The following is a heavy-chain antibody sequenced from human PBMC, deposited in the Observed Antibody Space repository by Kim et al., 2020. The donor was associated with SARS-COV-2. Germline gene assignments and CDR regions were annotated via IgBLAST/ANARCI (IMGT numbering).Heavy chain of an antibody. CDR3: TRGPGWATDL. D-gene: IGHD1-1*01. CDR2: MHSSGST. J-gene: IGHJ2*01. CDR1: GGSVSSGSFY. Sequence: SETLSLTCSVSGGSVSSGSFYWNWIRQPPGKGLEWIGFMHSSGSTNYNPSFKSRVTVSMDTYRNQFSLKLTSVSAADTAVFYCTRGPGWATDLWGRGTLV. V-gene: IGHV4-61*01.